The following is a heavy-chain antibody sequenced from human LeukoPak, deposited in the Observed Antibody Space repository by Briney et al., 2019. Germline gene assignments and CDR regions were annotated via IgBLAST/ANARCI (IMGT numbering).Heavy chain of an antibody. J-gene: IGHJ4*02. CDR3: ARKSPEQSLDYSLDY. V-gene: IGHV1-69*13. Sequence: SVKVSCKASGGTISSCAISWVRQAPGQGLECMGGIIPIFGTPKYAQKFQGRVTITADESTSTAYMELSSLRSEDTAVYYCARKSPEQSLDYSLDYWGQGTLVTVSS. CDR2: IIPIFGTP. CDR1: GGTISSCA. D-gene: IGHD4-11*01.